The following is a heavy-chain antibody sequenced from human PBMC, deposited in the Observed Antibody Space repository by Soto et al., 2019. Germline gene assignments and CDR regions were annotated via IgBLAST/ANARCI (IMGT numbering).Heavy chain of an antibody. J-gene: IGHJ3*02. Sequence: QPGGSLRLSCAASGFTFSSYWMSWVRQAPGKGLEWVANIKQDGSEKYYVDSVKGRFTISRDNAKNSLYLQMNSLRAEDTAVYYCARTVHYYGSGSYYNAAAFDIWGQGTMVTVSS. CDR2: IKQDGSEK. V-gene: IGHV3-7*01. D-gene: IGHD3-10*01. CDR1: GFTFSSYW. CDR3: ARTVHYYGSGSYYNAAAFDI.